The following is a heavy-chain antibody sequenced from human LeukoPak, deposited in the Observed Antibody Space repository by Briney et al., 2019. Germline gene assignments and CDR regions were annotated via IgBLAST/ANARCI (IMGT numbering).Heavy chain of an antibody. CDR1: GFTFSSYG. D-gene: IGHD3-3*01. Sequence: GGSLRLSCAASGFTFSSYGMHWVRQAPGKGLEWVAFIRYDGSNKYYADSVKGRFTISRDNSKNTLYLQMNSLGAEDTAVYYCAKDKIGRILEWLSYFDYWGQGTLVTVSS. V-gene: IGHV3-30*02. CDR3: AKDKIGRILEWLSYFDY. CDR2: IRYDGSNK. J-gene: IGHJ4*02.